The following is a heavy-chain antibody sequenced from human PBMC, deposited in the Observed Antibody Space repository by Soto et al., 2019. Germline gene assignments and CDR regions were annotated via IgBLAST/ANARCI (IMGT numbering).Heavy chain of an antibody. D-gene: IGHD3-10*01. J-gene: IGHJ6*02. V-gene: IGHV1-69*06. CDR3: ARKIRAALSTVWFWESTYYYYGMDV. CDR2: IIPIFGTA. Sequence: SVEVSCKASGGTFSSYAISWVRQSPGQGLEWMGGIIPIFGTANYAQKFQGRVTITADKSTSTAYMELSSLRSEDTAVYYCARKIRAALSTVWFWESTYYYYGMDVWGQGITVTVSS. CDR1: GGTFSSYA.